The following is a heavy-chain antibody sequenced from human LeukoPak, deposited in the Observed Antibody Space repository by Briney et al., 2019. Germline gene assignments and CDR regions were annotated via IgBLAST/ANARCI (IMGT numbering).Heavy chain of an antibody. Sequence: RGGSLKISRKGSGDSFSSYWISGGRQIPRKRLEWMGRIDPSDSYTNYSPSFQGHVTISVDKSISTAYLQWSSLKASDTAMYYCARRLQRHFDYWGQGTLVTVSS. D-gene: IGHD2-15*01. V-gene: IGHV5-10-1*01. CDR1: GDSFSSYW. CDR3: ARRLQRHFDY. J-gene: IGHJ4*02. CDR2: IDPSDSYT.